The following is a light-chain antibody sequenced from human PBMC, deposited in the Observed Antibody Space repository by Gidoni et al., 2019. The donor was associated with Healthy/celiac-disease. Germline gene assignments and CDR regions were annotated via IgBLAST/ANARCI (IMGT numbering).Light chain of an antibody. CDR3: QQYYSTPPS. J-gene: IGKJ3*01. CDR2: WAS. V-gene: IGKV4-1*01. Sequence: DIVITPSPDSLAVSLGERATINCKSSQSVLYSSNNKNYLAWYQQKPGQPPKLLIYWASTRESGVPDRFSGSGSGTDFTLTISSLQAEDVAVYYCQQYYSTPPSFGPGTKVEIK. CDR1: QSVLYSSNNKNY.